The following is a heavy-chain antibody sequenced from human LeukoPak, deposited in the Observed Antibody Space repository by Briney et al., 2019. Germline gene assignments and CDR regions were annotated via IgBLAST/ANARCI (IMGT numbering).Heavy chain of an antibody. CDR1: GGTFSSYA. Sequence: SVKVSCKASGGTFSSYAISWVRQAPGQGLEWMGRIIPILGIANYAQKFQGRVTITADKSTSTAYMELSSLRSEDTAVYYCAREEWGSSGYDLLYWGQGTLVTVSS. V-gene: IGHV1-69*04. D-gene: IGHD3-22*01. CDR3: AREEWGSSGYDLLY. J-gene: IGHJ4*02. CDR2: IIPILGIA.